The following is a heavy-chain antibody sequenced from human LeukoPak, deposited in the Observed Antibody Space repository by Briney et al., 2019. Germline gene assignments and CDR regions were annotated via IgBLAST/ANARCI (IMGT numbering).Heavy chain of an antibody. Sequence: GESLKISCKGSGYSFTSYWIGWVRQMPGKGLEWMGIIYPGDSDTRYSPSFQGQVTISADKTIGTAYLQWSSLKASDTAMYYCARRVSLDPNYGDYGPKWFDPWGQGTLVTVSS. CDR1: GYSFTSYW. CDR3: ARRVSLDPNYGDYGPKWFDP. V-gene: IGHV5-51*01. J-gene: IGHJ5*02. D-gene: IGHD4-17*01. CDR2: IYPGDSDT.